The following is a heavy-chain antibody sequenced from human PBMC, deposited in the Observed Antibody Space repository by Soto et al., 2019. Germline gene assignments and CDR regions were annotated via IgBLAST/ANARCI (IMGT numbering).Heavy chain of an antibody. Sequence: PGGSLILSCPASGFTFNRHSMTWVRQAPGKGLEWVSGLSDSGGSIYYADSVKGRFTISRDNSMNTLYLQMNTLRAEDTAVYYCAKEADIVLMVYAIPIFDYYGMDVWGQGTTVTVSS. D-gene: IGHD2-8*01. V-gene: IGHV3-23*01. J-gene: IGHJ6*02. CDR3: AKEADIVLMVYAIPIFDYYGMDV. CDR2: LSDSGGSI. CDR1: GFTFNRHS.